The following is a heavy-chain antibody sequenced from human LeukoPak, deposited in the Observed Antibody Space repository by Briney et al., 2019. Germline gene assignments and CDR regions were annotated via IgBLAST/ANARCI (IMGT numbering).Heavy chain of an antibody. Sequence: SETLSLTCTVSGGSISSSSYYWGWIRQPPGKGLDGIGSIYYSGSTNYNPSLKRRVTRSVDTSKNQFSLKLSSVTAADTAVYYCASISGIAAAGSLFGYYYYYMDVWGKGTTVTVSS. CDR3: ASISGIAAAGSLFGYYYYYMDV. CDR1: GGSISSSSYY. V-gene: IGHV4-39*01. D-gene: IGHD6-13*01. CDR2: IYYSGST. J-gene: IGHJ6*03.